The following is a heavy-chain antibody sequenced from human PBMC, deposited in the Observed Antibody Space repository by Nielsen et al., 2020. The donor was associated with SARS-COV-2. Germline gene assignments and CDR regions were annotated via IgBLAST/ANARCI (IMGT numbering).Heavy chain of an antibody. CDR3: ARGYSYGYVIGYFDY. CDR2: IIPIFGTA. D-gene: IGHD5-18*01. Sequence: SVKVSCKASGGTFSSYAISWVRQAPGQGLEWMGGIIPIFGTANYAQKFQGRVTITADKSTSTAYMELSSLRSEDTAVYYCARGYSYGYVIGYFDYWGQGTLVTVSS. J-gene: IGHJ4*02. CDR1: GGTFSSYA. V-gene: IGHV1-69*06.